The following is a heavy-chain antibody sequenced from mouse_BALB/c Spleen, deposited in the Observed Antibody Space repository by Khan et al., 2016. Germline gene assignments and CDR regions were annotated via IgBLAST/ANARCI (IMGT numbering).Heavy chain of an antibody. D-gene: IGHD1-1*01. Sequence: QVQLQQSGAELARPGASVKLSCKASGYTFTSYWMQWVKQRPGQGLEWIGAIYPGDGDTRYTQKFKGKATLTADKSSSTAYMQLSSLAFEDSAVYYCASYYGSSYDYFDYWGQGTTLTVSS. CDR2: IYPGDGDT. V-gene: IGHV1-87*01. J-gene: IGHJ2*01. CDR1: GYTFTSYW. CDR3: ASYYGSSYDYFDY.